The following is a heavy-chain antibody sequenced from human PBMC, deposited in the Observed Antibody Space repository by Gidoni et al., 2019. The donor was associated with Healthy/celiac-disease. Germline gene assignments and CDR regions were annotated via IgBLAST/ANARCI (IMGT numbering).Heavy chain of an antibody. CDR1: GFTFSSYS. V-gene: IGHV3-21*01. Sequence: EVQLVESGGGVVKPGGSLRLSWAASGFTFSSYSMNWVRQAPGRGLEWVSSISSSSSYIHYADSVKGRFTISRDNAKNSLYLQMNSLRAEDTAVYYCAREDSIAAAGIGIDYWGQGTLVTVSS. D-gene: IGHD6-13*01. CDR2: ISSSSSYI. CDR3: AREDSIAAAGIGIDY. J-gene: IGHJ4*02.